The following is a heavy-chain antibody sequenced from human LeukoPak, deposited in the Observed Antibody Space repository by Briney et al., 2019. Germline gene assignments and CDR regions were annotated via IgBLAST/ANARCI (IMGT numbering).Heavy chain of an antibody. V-gene: IGHV3-48*04. CDR2: ISSSGSTI. CDR1: GFTFSRYN. CDR3: ARDAEVGYFDSSNFYDY. D-gene: IGHD3-22*01. Sequence: PGGSLRLSCAASGFTFSRYNMNWVRQAPGKGLEWVSYISSSGSTIYYADSVKGRFTISRDNAKNSLYLQMNSLRAEDTAVYYCARDAEVGYFDSSNFYDYWGQGTLVTVSS. J-gene: IGHJ4*02.